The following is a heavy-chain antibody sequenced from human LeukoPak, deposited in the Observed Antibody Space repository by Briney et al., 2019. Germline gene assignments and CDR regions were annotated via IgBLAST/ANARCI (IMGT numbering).Heavy chain of an antibody. CDR3: GKGGGTFDP. D-gene: IGHD3-10*01. J-gene: IGHJ5*02. V-gene: IGHV3-48*01. CDR2: ISSSSGTI. CDR1: GFTFISYS. Sequence: PGGSLRLSCAASGFTFISYSMNWVRQAPGKGLEWVSSISSSSGTIYYGDSVKGRFTISRDNAKNSVYLQMNSLRAEDTAVYYCGKGGGTFDPWGQGTLVTVSS.